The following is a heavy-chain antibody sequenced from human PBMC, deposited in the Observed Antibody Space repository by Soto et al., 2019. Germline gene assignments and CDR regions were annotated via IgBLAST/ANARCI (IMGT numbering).Heavy chain of an antibody. J-gene: IGHJ4*02. V-gene: IGHV1-46*01. Sequence: GASLRVSCKASGDTFTEYYIHWVRQAPGQGLEWMGTVNPSGGHTTYAQHFLGRVTMTRDTATSTLYMELTSLTSEDTAVYYCARGGHVVVVPAALDYWGQGTLVTVSS. CDR2: VNPSGGHT. CDR1: GDTFTEYY. CDR3: ARGGHVVVVPAALDY. D-gene: IGHD2-21*02.